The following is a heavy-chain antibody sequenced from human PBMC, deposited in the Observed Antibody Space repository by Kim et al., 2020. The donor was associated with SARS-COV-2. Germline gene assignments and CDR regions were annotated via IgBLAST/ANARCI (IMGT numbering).Heavy chain of an antibody. V-gene: IGHV3-23*01. D-gene: IGHD3-10*01. Sequence: TYYADSVKGRFTISRDNSKNMLYLQMNSLRAEDTAVYYCAKRFDGSYFDYWGQGTLVTVSS. J-gene: IGHJ4*02. CDR2: T. CDR3: AKRFDGSYFDY.